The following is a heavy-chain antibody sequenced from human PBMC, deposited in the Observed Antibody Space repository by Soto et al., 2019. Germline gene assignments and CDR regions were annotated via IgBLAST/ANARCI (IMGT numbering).Heavy chain of an antibody. Sequence: GESLKISCKGSGYSFTSYWISWVRQMPGKGLEWMGRIDPSDSYTNYSPSFQGRFTISRDNSKNTLYPHINSLKVDDTAMYYCARAHSTGWHYFDYWGPGTLVTVSS. J-gene: IGHJ4*02. CDR2: IDPSDSYT. D-gene: IGHD6-19*01. V-gene: IGHV5-10-1*01. CDR3: ARAHSTGWHYFDY. CDR1: GYSFTSYW.